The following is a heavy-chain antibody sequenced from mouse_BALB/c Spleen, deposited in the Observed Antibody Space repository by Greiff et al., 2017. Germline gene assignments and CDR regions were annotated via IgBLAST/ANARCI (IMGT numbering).Heavy chain of an antibody. V-gene: IGHV3-2*02. D-gene: IGHD2-14*01. CDR3: ARDYRYDWFAY. CDR2: ISYSGST. J-gene: IGHJ3*01. Sequence: EVKLMESGPGLVKPSQSLSLTCTVTGYSITSDYAWNWIRQFPGNKLEWMGYISYSGSTSYNPSLKSRISITRDTSKNQFFLQLNSVTTEDTATYYCARDYRYDWFAYWGQGTLVTVSA. CDR1: GYSITSDYA.